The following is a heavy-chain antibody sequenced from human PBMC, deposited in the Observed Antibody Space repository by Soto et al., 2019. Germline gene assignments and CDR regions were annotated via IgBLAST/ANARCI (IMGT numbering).Heavy chain of an antibody. CDR2: IYYSGST. J-gene: IGHJ4*02. V-gene: IGHV4-39*01. CDR1: GGSISSSSYY. CDR3: ARRQLWFGVDEY. D-gene: IGHD3-10*01. Sequence: SETLSLTCTVSGGSISSSSYYWGWIRQPPGKGLEWIGSIYYSGSTYYNPSLKSRVTISVDTSKNQFSLKLSSVTAADTAVYYCARRQLWFGVDEYWGQGTLVTVS.